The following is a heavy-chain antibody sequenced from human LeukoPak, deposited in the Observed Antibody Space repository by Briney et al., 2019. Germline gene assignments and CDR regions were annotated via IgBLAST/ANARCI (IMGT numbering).Heavy chain of an antibody. CDR3: ASIMGLDY. Sequence: GGSLRLSCAASGFTFGDHYMDWVRQAPGKGLEWVGRIGNKANSYTVHYAASVKGRFTISRDDSKNSLYLQMNSLKTEDTAVYHCASIMGLDYWGQGTLVTVSS. V-gene: IGHV3-72*01. CDR1: GFTFGDHY. D-gene: IGHD1-26*01. J-gene: IGHJ4*02. CDR2: IGNKANSYTV.